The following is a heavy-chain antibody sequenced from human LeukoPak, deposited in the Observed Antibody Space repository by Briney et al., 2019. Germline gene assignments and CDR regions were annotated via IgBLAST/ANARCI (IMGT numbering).Heavy chain of an antibody. J-gene: IGHJ6*02. Sequence: PGGSLRLSCAASGFTFSSHWMTWVRQAPGKGLEWVANINQDATERYHVDSVKGRLTISRDNAKNSLYLQMDSLRVEDTAVYYCARSDRNQELYYYYYGMDVWGQGTTVTVSS. D-gene: IGHD1-14*01. CDR1: GFTFSSHW. V-gene: IGHV3-7*02. CDR3: ARSDRNQELYYYYYGMDV. CDR2: INQDATER.